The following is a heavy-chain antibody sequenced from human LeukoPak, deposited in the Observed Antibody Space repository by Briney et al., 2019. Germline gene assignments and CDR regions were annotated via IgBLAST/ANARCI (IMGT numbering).Heavy chain of an antibody. CDR2: ISAYNGNT. CDR3: ARDTKYDFWSGYPRGDYFDY. D-gene: IGHD3-3*01. J-gene: IGHJ4*02. Sequence: GASVKVSCKASGYTFTSYGISWVRQAPGQGLEWMGWISAYNGNTNYAQKLQGRVTMTTDTSTSTAYMELGSLRSDDTAVYYCARDTKYDFWSGYPRGDYFDYWGQGTLVTVSS. CDR1: GYTFTSYG. V-gene: IGHV1-18*01.